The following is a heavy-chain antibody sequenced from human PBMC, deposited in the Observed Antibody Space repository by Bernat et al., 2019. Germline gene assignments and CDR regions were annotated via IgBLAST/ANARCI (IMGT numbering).Heavy chain of an antibody. V-gene: IGHV4-39*02. Sequence: HLQLQESGPGLMKPSETLSLTCTVSGGSISSSDYLWGWLRQPPGKGLEWIGNIHYSGSTHYDPSLQSRVTISVDTSKNHFSLKMPSVPAADTAVYYCARRVTYGSTFDYWGQGTRVTVSS. J-gene: IGHJ4*02. CDR1: GGSISSSDYL. CDR2: IHYSGST. D-gene: IGHD3-10*01. CDR3: ARRVTYGSTFDY.